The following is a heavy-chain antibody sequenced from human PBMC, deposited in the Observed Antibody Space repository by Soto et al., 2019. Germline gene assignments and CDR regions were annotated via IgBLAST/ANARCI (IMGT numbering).Heavy chain of an antibody. CDR3: ARGGEVGAGQYYLDDS. CDR1: GFTFSSNW. V-gene: IGHV3-74*01. D-gene: IGHD2-21*01. CDR2: MNPDGSTR. Sequence: EVQLVESGGDLVQPGGSLRPSCEASGFTFSSNWMHWVRQGPGKGLVWVSRMNPDGSTRGYADSVKGRFTISRDNARNTVFLEMSSLRPEDTAAYYCARGGEVGAGQYYLDDSWGQGTLVTVSS. J-gene: IGHJ4*02.